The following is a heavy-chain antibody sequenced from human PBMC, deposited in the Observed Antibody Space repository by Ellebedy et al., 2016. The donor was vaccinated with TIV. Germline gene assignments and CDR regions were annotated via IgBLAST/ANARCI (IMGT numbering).Heavy chain of an antibody. Sequence: GESLKISCATSGFTFSDYYLNWIRQAPGKGLEWVSYISDSGTYTNYADSVKGRFSISRDNAKNSLYLQMNSLRAEDTAVYYCARSGEHDTWGQGTLVTVSS. CDR1: GFTFSDYY. J-gene: IGHJ5*02. D-gene: IGHD1-26*01. CDR2: ISDSGTYT. V-gene: IGHV3-11*06. CDR3: ARSGEHDT.